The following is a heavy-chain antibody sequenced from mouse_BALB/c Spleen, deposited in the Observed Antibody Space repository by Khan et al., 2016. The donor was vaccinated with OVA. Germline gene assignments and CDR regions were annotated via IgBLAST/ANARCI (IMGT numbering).Heavy chain of an antibody. V-gene: IGHV3-2*02. CDR2: ISYSGGT. D-gene: IGHD2-4*01. J-gene: IGHJ2*01. Sequence: EVELVESGPGLVKPSQSLSLTCTVTGYSITSGYAWNWIRQFPENKLEWMVYISYSGGTSYNPSLKSRISITRDTSKNQFFLQLNSVTTEDTATYYCARGNYDGYYCDYWGQGTTLTVSS. CDR3: ARGNYDGYYCDY. CDR1: GYSITSGYA.